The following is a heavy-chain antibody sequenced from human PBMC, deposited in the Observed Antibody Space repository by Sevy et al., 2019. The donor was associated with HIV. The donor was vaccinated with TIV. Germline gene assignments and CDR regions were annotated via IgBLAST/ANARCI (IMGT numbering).Heavy chain of an antibody. CDR2: IKSKSEGGTR. V-gene: IGHV3-15*01. J-gene: IGHJ4*02. CDR3: AAGVGASDFDY. CDR1: GFTFSNAW. D-gene: IGHD1-26*01. Sequence: GGSLRLSCVGSGFTFSNAWMSWVRQPPGKGLEWVGRIKSKSEGGTRDFAAPVKGRFAISRDDSKNTLYLQMDSLKTEDTAVYYCAAGVGASDFDYWGQGILVTVSS.